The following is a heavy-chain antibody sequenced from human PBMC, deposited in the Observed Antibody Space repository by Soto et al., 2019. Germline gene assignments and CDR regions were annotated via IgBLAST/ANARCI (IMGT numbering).Heavy chain of an antibody. CDR3: ARNPEDDFWSGSLDG. CDR2: IYYSGST. CDR1: GGSISSYY. Sequence: SETLSLTCTVSGGSISSYYWSWIRQPPGKGLEWIGYIYYSGSTNYNPSLKSRVTISVDTSKNQFSLKLSSVTAADTAVYYCARNPEDDFWSGSLDGWGKGTAVTVSS. J-gene: IGHJ6*04. D-gene: IGHD3-3*01. V-gene: IGHV4-59*01.